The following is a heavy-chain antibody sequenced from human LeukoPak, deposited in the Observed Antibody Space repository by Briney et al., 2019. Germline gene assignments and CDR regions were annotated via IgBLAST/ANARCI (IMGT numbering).Heavy chain of an antibody. J-gene: IGHJ4*02. CDR1: GYSFTSYW. Sequence: GESLKISCQGSGYSFTSYWIGWVRPLPGKGLEWMGIIYPGDSDTRYSPSFQGQVTISADKSISTAYLQCSSLKASDTAMYYCARHETFLEGHFDYWGQGTLVTVSS. V-gene: IGHV5-51*01. CDR3: ARHETFLEGHFDY. D-gene: IGHD3-3*01. CDR2: IYPGDSDT.